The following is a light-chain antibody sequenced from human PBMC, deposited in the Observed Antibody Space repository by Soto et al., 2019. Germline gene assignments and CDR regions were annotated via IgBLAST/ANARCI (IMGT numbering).Light chain of an antibody. Sequence: QSVLTQSSSASASLGSSVKLTCTLSSGHSSYIIAWHQQQPGKAPRYLMKLDGSGSYNKGSGVPDRFSGSSSGADRYLTISNLQSEDEADYYCETWDSNTRVFGGGTKLTVL. CDR1: SGHSSYI. J-gene: IGLJ2*01. V-gene: IGLV4-60*03. CDR2: LDGSGSY. CDR3: ETWDSNTRV.